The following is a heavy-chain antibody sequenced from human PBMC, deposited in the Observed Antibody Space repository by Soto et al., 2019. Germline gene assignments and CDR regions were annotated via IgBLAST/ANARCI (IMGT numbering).Heavy chain of an antibody. J-gene: IGHJ4*02. V-gene: IGHV3-33*01. CDR1: GFTFSNFG. CDR2: IWHDGKNK. Sequence: GSLRLSCVASGFTFSNFGMHWVRQAPGKGLEWVAVIWHDGKNKYYADSAEGRFTVSRDNSKNTLYLQMNSVTAEDTAVYYCARDPGQDEAMDYWGQGTLVTVSS. CDR3: ARDPGQDEAMDY.